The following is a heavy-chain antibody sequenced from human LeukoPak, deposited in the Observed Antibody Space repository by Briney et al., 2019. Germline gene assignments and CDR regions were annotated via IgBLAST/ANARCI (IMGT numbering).Heavy chain of an antibody. J-gene: IGHJ4*02. Sequence: GGSLRLSCAASGFTFSSYGMHWVRQAPGKGLEWVTVIWYDGGNKYYADSVKGRFTISRDNSKNTLYLQMNSLRAEDTAVYYCARAGDYDTSGYYFDYWGQGTLVTVSS. CDR1: GFTFSSYG. V-gene: IGHV3-33*01. D-gene: IGHD3-22*01. CDR2: IWYDGGNK. CDR3: ARAGDYDTSGYYFDY.